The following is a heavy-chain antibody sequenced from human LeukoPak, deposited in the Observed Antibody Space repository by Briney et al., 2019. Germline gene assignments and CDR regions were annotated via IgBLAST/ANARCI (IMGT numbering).Heavy chain of an antibody. CDR3: ARDGRRYYGMDV. D-gene: IGHD6-6*01. Sequence: SETLSLTCTVSGGSISSSSYYWGWIRQPPGKGLEWIGSIYYSGSTYYNPSLKSRVTISVDTSKNQFSLKLSSVTAADTAVYYCARDGRRYYGMDVWGQGTTVTVSS. CDR2: IYYSGST. CDR1: GGSISSSSYY. J-gene: IGHJ6*02. V-gene: IGHV4-39*07.